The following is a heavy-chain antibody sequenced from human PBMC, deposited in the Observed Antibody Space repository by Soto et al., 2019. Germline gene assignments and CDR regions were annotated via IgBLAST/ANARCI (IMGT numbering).Heavy chain of an antibody. Sequence: PGGSLRLSCAASGFTFSTYGMHWVRQAPGKGLEWVAVISYDGSNKYYADSVKGRFTISRDNSKNTLYLQMNSLRAEDTAVYYCARVVDYYDPYYYYVMDVWGQGTTVTVSS. J-gene: IGHJ6*02. CDR2: ISYDGSNK. CDR3: ARVVDYYDPYYYYVMDV. V-gene: IGHV3-30*03. D-gene: IGHD3-22*01. CDR1: GFTFSTYG.